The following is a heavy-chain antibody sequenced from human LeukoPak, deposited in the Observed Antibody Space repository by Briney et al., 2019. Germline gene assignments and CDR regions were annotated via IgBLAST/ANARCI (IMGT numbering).Heavy chain of an antibody. CDR3: ARKYTNSWSFDY. J-gene: IGHJ4*02. CDR2: IYSGGST. Sequence: GGSLRLSCAASGLTVSNNYMSWVRQAPGKGLEWVSLIYSGGSTFYADSVKGRFTISRDNSKNTLFLQMNSLRAEDTAVYYCARKYTNSWSFDYWGQGILVTVSS. D-gene: IGHD6-13*01. V-gene: IGHV3-53*01. CDR1: GLTVSNNY.